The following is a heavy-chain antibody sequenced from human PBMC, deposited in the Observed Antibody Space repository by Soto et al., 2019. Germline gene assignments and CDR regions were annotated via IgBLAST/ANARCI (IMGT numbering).Heavy chain of an antibody. Sequence: SVKVSGTASGYTFTTHDINWVRQAAVQGLVWMRWMNPNSGNRGYAQKFQDRVTMTRDTSISTAYMELSDLRSEDTAVYYCARGQYFSDSSGYNDYWGQGTQVTVSS. D-gene: IGHD3-22*01. CDR1: GYTFTTHD. CDR2: MNPNSGNR. CDR3: ARGQYFSDSSGYNDY. J-gene: IGHJ4*02. V-gene: IGHV1-8*02.